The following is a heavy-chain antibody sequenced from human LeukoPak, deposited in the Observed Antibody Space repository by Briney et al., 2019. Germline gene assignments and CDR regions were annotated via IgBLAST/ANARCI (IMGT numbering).Heavy chain of an antibody. Sequence: PSQTLSLTCTVFGGSISSGSFYWCWFRQPAGTRLNWFGRIFSSGITSYNPSLKSRVTISVDTSKNQFSLKLSSVTAADTAVYYCARDIGYCSSTSCYPMFDYWGQGTLVTVSS. CDR3: ARDIGYCSSTSCYPMFDY. D-gene: IGHD2-2*03. CDR2: IFSSGIT. V-gene: IGHV4-61*02. CDR1: GGSISSGSFY. J-gene: IGHJ4*02.